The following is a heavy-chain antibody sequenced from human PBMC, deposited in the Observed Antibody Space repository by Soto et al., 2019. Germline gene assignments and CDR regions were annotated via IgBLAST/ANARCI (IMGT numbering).Heavy chain of an antibody. CDR1: GFTVSSNY. CDR2: IYSGGST. CDR3: ASFHLGTAMGLNWFDP. V-gene: IGHV3-53*01. D-gene: IGHD5-18*01. J-gene: IGHJ5*02. Sequence: GGSLRLSXAASGFTVSSNYMSWVRQAPGKGLEWVSVIYSGGSTYYADSVKGRFTISRDNSKNTLYLQMNSLRAEDTAVYYCASFHLGTAMGLNWFDPWGQGTLVTVSS.